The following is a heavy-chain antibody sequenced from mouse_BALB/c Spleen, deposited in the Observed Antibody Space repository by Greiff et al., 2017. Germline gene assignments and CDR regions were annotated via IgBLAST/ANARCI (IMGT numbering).Heavy chain of an antibody. CDR1: GFSLTGYG. D-gene: IGHD1-1*01. CDR3: ARGNYGSSPNWYFDV. CDR2: IWGDGST. J-gene: IGHJ1*01. Sequence: VQGVESGPGLVAPSQSLSITCTVSGFSLTGYGVNWVRQPPGKGLEWLGMIWGDGSTDYNSALKSRLSISKDNSKSQVFLKMNSLQTDDTARYYCARGNYGSSPNWYFDVWGAGTTVTVSS. V-gene: IGHV2-6-7*01.